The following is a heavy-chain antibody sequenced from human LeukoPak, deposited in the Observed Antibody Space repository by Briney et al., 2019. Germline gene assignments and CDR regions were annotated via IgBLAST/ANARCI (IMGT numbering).Heavy chain of an antibody. CDR3: VRGPVRYFDV. CDR1: GFTFSTYW. V-gene: IGHV3-74*01. Sequence: PGGSLRLSCAASGFTFSTYWMYWVRQPPGKGLVWASRANSDGYADSVKGRFTISRDNAKNTLYLQMNSLRVEDTAVYYCVRGPVRYFDVWGRGTLVTVSS. J-gene: IGHJ2*01. CDR2: ANSDG. D-gene: IGHD6-6*01.